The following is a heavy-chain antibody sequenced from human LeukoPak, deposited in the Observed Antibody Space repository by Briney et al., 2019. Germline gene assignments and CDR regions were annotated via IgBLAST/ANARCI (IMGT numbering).Heavy chain of an antibody. Sequence: ASVTVSCTASGGTFSSYAISWVRQAPGQGLEWMGGIIPIFGTANYAQKFQGRVTITADESTSTAYMELSSLRSEDTAVYYCAGPYYDFWSGYYYWGQGTLVTVSS. J-gene: IGHJ4*02. D-gene: IGHD3-3*01. V-gene: IGHV1-69*01. CDR2: IIPIFGTA. CDR1: GGTFSSYA. CDR3: AGPYYDFWSGYYY.